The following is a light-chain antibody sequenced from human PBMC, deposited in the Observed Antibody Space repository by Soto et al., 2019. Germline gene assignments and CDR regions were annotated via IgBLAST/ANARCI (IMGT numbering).Light chain of an antibody. J-gene: IGKJ1*01. Sequence: EIVLTQSPGTLSLSPGERATLSCRASQNIYSNVAWYQQRPGQAPRLLIYRASTRATGIPARFSGSGSGTDFTLTISRLEPEDFAVYYCQQYGSSPRTFGQGTKVDI. CDR1: QNIYSN. CDR2: RAS. CDR3: QQYGSSPRT. V-gene: IGKV3-20*01.